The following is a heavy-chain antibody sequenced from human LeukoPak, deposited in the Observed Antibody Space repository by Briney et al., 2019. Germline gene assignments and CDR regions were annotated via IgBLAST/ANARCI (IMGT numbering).Heavy chain of an antibody. CDR3: ASGTYCGGDCLLGYYYYMDV. D-gene: IGHD2-21*02. J-gene: IGHJ6*03. Sequence: SETLSLTCTVSDDSITMYYWTWIRQPPGKGLEWIGYVDHTGSTNFNPSLNGRVSISRDTSKNLFSLRLRSVTAADTAVYFCASGTYCGGDCLLGYYYYMDVWGKGTTVTVSS. CDR1: DDSITMYY. CDR2: VDHTGST. V-gene: IGHV4-59*01.